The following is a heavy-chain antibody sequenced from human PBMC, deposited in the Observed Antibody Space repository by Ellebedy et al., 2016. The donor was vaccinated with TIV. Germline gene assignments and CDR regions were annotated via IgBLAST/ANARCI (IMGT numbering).Heavy chain of an antibody. J-gene: IGHJ3*02. D-gene: IGHD6-13*01. Sequence: ASVKVSXXASGYTFTSYGISWVRQAPGQGLEWMGWINPNSGGTNYAQKFQGRVTMTRDTSISTAYMELSRLRSDDTAVYYCARPTRDYSSSWYGLVDDAFDIWGQGTMVTVSS. CDR3: ARPTRDYSSSWYGLVDDAFDI. CDR1: GYTFTSYG. V-gene: IGHV1-2*02. CDR2: INPNSGGT.